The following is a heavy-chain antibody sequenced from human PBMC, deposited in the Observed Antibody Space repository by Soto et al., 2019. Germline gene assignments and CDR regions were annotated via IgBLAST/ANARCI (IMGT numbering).Heavy chain of an antibody. V-gene: IGHV3-21*06. J-gene: IGHJ4*02. CDR2: ISSTTNYI. CDR3: ARESEDLTSNFDY. CDR1: EFTFSSFA. Sequence: GVSLRLSCAASEFTFSSFAMSWVRQAPGKGLEWVSSISSTTNYIYYGDSMKGRFTISRDNAKNSLYLEMNSLRAEDTAVYYCARESEDLTSNFDYWGQGTLVTVSS.